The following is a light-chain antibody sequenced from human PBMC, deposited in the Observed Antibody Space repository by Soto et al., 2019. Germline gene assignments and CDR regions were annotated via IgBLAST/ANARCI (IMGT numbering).Light chain of an antibody. CDR3: QQYNSSPLT. J-gene: IGKJ4*01. V-gene: IGKV1-5*01. CDR2: DAS. CDR1: QSSRSW. Sequence: DIQVTQSPSTLSGSGGDRVTIACRASQSSRSWLAWYQQKPGKAPKLLIYDASSLESGVPPRSTGSGARTEFTPTTTSLQPEDFATYYCQQYNSSPLTFGGGTKVDIK.